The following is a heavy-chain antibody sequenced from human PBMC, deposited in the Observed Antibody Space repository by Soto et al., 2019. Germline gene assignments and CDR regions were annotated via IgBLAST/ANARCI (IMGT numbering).Heavy chain of an antibody. V-gene: IGHV3-53*01. CDR3: ARNYYDSGGGFDY. D-gene: IGHD3-22*01. Sequence: EVQLVESGGGLFQPGGSLRLSCVASGFTVSSNYMSWVRQAPGKGLEWVSVIYSGGSTYYADSVKGRFTISRDNSKNTLYLQMNSLRAEDTAVYYCARNYYDSGGGFDYWGQGTLVTVSS. CDR1: GFTVSSNY. J-gene: IGHJ4*02. CDR2: IYSGGST.